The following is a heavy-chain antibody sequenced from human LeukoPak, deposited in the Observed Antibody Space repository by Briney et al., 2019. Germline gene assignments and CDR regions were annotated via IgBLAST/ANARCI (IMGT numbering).Heavy chain of an antibody. D-gene: IGHD1-20*01. CDR2: INPNSGVT. V-gene: IGHV1-2*06. Sequence: GASVKVSCKASGYTFSGYSMHWVRQAPGQGLEWMGRINPNSGVTYYAQKFQGGVTMTSDTSITTAYMELSSLTSDDTATYYCARDASNWSAFDSWGQGTLVIVSS. CDR3: ARDASNWSAFDS. J-gene: IGHJ5*01. CDR1: GYTFSGYS.